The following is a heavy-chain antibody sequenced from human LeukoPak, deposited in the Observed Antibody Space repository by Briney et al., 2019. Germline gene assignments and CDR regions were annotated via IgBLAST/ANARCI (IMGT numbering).Heavy chain of an antibody. CDR3: TKDMIPGNGEYDAFDM. J-gene: IGHJ3*02. Sequence: TGGSLRLSCAASGFTFNVHAMTWVRQAPVKGLEWVSTIGNDLYYADSVKGRFTISRDDSKSTLYLQMNSLRAEDTAIYYCTKDMIPGNGEYDAFDMWGQGTIVSVSS. D-gene: IGHD3-22*01. V-gene: IGHV3-23*01. CDR1: GFTFNVHA. CDR2: IGNDL.